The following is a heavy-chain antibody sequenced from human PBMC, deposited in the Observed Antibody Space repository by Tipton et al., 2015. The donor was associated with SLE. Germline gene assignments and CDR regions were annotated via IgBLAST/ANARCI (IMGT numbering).Heavy chain of an antibody. Sequence: TLSRTCTVSGGSISSSSYYWGWIRQPPGKGLEWIGSIHYSGSTYYNPSLKSRVTISVDTSKNQFSLKLSSVTAADTAVYYCGVSGWYSSWFDPWGQGTLVTVSS. CDR3: GVSGWYSSWFDP. CDR2: IHYSGST. CDR1: GGSISSSSYY. J-gene: IGHJ5*02. D-gene: IGHD6-19*01. V-gene: IGHV4-39*07.